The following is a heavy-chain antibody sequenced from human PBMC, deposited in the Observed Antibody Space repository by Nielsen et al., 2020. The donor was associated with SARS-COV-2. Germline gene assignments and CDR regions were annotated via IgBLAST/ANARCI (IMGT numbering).Heavy chain of an antibody. D-gene: IGHD6-19*01. CDR2: ISYDGSDK. CDR1: GFTFRNYG. Sequence: GESLKISCAAAGFTFRNYGMHWVRQAPGKGLEWVAVISYDGSDKYYADSVKGRFTISRDNSKNTLYLHMNSLRAEDTAVYYCVTGGQWLVRHPYGMEVWGQGTTVIVSS. V-gene: IGHV3-30*03. J-gene: IGHJ6*02. CDR3: VTGGQWLVRHPYGMEV.